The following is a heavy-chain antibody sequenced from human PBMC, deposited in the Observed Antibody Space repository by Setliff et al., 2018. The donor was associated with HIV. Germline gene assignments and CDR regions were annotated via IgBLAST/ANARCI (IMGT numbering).Heavy chain of an antibody. CDR1: GFIFSSYA. J-gene: IGHJ6*03. D-gene: IGHD1-1*01. V-gene: IGHV3-23*01. CDR3: ARRKLEVWVNDYYSYYLDV. Sequence: GGSLRLSCAASGFIFSSYAMNWVRQAPGKGLEWVSVISGSADSTYYAHSVRGRFTISRDNAKNSLILQMNSLTVEDTAVYYCARRKLEVWVNDYYSYYLDVWGKGTTVTVSS. CDR2: ISGSADST.